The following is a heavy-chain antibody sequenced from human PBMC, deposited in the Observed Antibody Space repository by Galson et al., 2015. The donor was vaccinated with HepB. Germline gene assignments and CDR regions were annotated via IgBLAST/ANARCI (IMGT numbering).Heavy chain of an antibody. CDR1: GFTFSSYS. D-gene: IGHD6-6*01. Sequence: SLRLSCAASGFTFSSYSMNWVRQAPGKGLEWVSYISSSSSTIYYADSVKGRFTISRDNAKNSLYLQMNSLRAEDTAVYYCARDPLHSSSSVLDYWGQGTLVTVSS. V-gene: IGHV3-48*01. CDR3: ARDPLHSSSSVLDY. CDR2: ISSSSSTI. J-gene: IGHJ4*02.